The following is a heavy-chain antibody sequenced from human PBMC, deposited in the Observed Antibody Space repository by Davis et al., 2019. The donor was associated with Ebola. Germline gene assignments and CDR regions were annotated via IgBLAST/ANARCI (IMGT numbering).Heavy chain of an antibody. CDR1: GGSFSGYY. D-gene: IGHD3-9*01. CDR3: ARVDILTGYPHFDY. J-gene: IGHJ4*02. CDR2: INHSGST. Sequence: PSETLSLTCAVYGGSFSGYYWSWIRQPPGKGLEWIGEINHSGSTNYNPSLKSRVTISVDTSKNQFSLKLSSVTAADTAVYYCARVDILTGYPHFDYWGQGTLVTVSS. V-gene: IGHV4-34*01.